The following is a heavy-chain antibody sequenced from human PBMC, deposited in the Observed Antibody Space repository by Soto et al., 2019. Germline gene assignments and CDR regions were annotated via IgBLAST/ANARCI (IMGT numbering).Heavy chain of an antibody. CDR2: IYWDDDK. V-gene: IGHV2-5*02. J-gene: IGHJ5*02. CDR1: GFSLSTSGVG. CDR3: AHDSSSRPGRANWFDP. Sequence: QITLKESGPTLVKPTQTLTLTCTFSGFSLSTSGVGVGWIRQPPGKALEWLALIYWDDDKRYSPSLKSRLTITKDTSKNQVVLTMTNMDPVDTATYYCAHDSSSRPGRANWFDPWGQGTLVTVSS. D-gene: IGHD6-13*01.